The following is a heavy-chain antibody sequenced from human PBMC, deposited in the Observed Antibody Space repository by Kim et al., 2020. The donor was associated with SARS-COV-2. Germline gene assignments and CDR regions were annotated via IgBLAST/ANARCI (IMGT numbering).Heavy chain of an antibody. V-gene: IGHV1-18*04. CDR2: ISAYNGNT. D-gene: IGHD3-3*01. J-gene: IGHJ5*02. CDR3: ARTSITIFGVDWFDP. CDR1: GYTFTSYG. Sequence: ASVKVSCKASGYTFTSYGISWVRQAPGQGLEWMGWISAYNGNTNYAQKLQGRVTMTTDTSTSTAYMELRSLRSEDTAVYYCARTSITIFGVDWFDPWGQGTLVTVSS.